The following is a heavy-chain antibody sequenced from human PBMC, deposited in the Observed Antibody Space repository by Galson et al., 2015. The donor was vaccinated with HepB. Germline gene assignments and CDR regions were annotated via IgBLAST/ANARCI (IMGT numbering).Heavy chain of an antibody. D-gene: IGHD2-15*01. CDR3: VSGGCNSYDY. CDR1: GFIFSGYY. V-gene: IGHV3-11*06. J-gene: IGHJ4*02. CDR2: ISTGSTYT. Sequence: SLRLSCAASGFIFSGYYMNWIRQAPGKGLEWVAYISTGSTYTNYSDSVKGRFIISRDDVKNSLYLQMNSLKAEDTAVYYCVSGGCNSYDYWGQGTVLTVSS.